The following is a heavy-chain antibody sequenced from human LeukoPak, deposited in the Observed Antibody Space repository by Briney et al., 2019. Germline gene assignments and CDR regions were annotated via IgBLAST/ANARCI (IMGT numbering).Heavy chain of an antibody. CDR3: ARGPTLLGVVTTFDY. CDR1: GYTFTSYG. Sequence: GAPVKVSCKASGYTFTSYGISWVRQAPGQGLEWMAWISAYNGNTNYAQKFQGRVTMTTDTSTSTAYMDLRSLRSDDTAVYYCARGPTLLGVVTTFDYWGQGTPVTVSS. V-gene: IGHV1-18*01. D-gene: IGHD3-3*01. J-gene: IGHJ4*02. CDR2: ISAYNGNT.